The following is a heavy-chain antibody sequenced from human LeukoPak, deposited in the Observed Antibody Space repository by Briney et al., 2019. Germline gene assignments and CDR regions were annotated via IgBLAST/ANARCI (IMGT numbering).Heavy chain of an antibody. CDR1: GFPFSDYY. Sequence: KPGGSLRLSCAASGFPFSDYYMSWIRQAPGKGLEWVSYISSSSSYTNYADSVKGRFTISRDNAKNSLYLQMNSLRAEDTAVYYCARVRKYSSGWYDAFDIWGQGTMVTVSS. CDR2: ISSSSSYT. J-gene: IGHJ3*02. D-gene: IGHD6-19*01. CDR3: ARVRKYSSGWYDAFDI. V-gene: IGHV3-11*05.